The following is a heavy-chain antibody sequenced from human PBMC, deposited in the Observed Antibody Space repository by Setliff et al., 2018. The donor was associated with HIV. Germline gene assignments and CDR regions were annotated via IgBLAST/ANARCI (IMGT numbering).Heavy chain of an antibody. CDR1: GGSFSGYF. V-gene: IGHV4-34*01. J-gene: IGHJ6*03. Sequence: LSLTCAVYGGSFSGYFWSWIRQPPGKGLEWLGSIYYGGSTSYNPSLSSRLTISVDTSKNQVSLRLNSVTAADTGVYYCARHRDPPGTSWIFYYYYMDLWGGGTTVTVSS. D-gene: IGHD6-13*01. CDR2: IYYGGST. CDR3: ARHRDPPGTSWIFYYYYMDL.